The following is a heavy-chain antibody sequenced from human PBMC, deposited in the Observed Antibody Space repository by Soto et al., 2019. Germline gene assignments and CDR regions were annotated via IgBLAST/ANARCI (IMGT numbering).Heavy chain of an antibody. Sequence: ASLKVSCKASGYTFTGHYIHWVRQAPEQGPEWMGEIGPETGATRYAQKFRGRVTMTRDMSITTVYMELNNLSPDDTAVYYCGRGRSGQIVVFYWGQGTPVTVSS. CDR3: GRGRSGQIVVFY. CDR2: IGPETGAT. J-gene: IGHJ4*02. V-gene: IGHV1-2*02. D-gene: IGHD5-12*01. CDR1: GYTFTGHY.